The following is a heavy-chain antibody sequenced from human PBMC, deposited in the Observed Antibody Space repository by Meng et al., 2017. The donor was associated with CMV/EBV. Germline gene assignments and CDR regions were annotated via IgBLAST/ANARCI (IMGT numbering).Heavy chain of an antibody. D-gene: IGHD1-26*01. V-gene: IGHV1-69*02. Sequence: SVKVSCKASGGTFSSYTISWVRQAPGQGLEWMGRIIPILGIANYAQKFQGRVTITADKSTSTAYMELSSLRSEDTAVYYCARRPGIRSGSYYNWFDPWGQGTLGTVSS. J-gene: IGHJ5*02. CDR1: GGTFSSYT. CDR2: IIPILGIA. CDR3: ARRPGIRSGSYYNWFDP.